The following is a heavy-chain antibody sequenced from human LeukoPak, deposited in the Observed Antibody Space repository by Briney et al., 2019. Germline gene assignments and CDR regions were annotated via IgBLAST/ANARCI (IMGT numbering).Heavy chain of an antibody. CDR2: IKQDGSEK. V-gene: IGHV3-7*01. D-gene: IGHD1-14*01. CDR3: ARVSESEWNFDL. CDR1: GFTFSSYW. J-gene: IGHJ2*01. Sequence: GGSLRLSCAASGFTFSSYWMSWVRQAPGKGLEWVANIKQDGSEKYYVDSVKGRFTLSRDSAKNSLYLQMNSLRAEDTAVYYCARVSESEWNFDLWGRGTLVTVSS.